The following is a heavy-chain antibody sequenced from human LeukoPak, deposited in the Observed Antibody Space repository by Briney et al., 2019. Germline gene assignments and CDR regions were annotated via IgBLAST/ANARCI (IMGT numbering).Heavy chain of an antibody. Sequence: PGGPLRLSCAASGFTFSHACMTWVRQAPGKGLEWVGRIKRKTDGGTTDYDAPVKGRFVISRDDSKNTLYLQMNSLKTEDTAVYYCATEGDYYGSGSYTPFDYWGQGTLVTVSS. V-gene: IGHV3-15*01. CDR2: IKRKTDGGTT. CDR1: GFTFSHAC. CDR3: ATEGDYYGSGSYTPFDY. D-gene: IGHD3-10*01. J-gene: IGHJ4*02.